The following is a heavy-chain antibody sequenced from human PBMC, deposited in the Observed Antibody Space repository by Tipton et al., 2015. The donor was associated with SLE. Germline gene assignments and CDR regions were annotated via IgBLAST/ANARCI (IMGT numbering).Heavy chain of an antibody. CDR1: GYTFTSYD. D-gene: IGHD2-15*01. Sequence: QSGPEVKKPGASVKVSCKASGYTFTSYDISWVRQAPGQGLEWMGGIIPIFGTANYAQKFQGRVTITADESTSTAYMELSSLRSEDTAVYYCARDSGYCSGGSCYSDYWGQGTLVTVSS. V-gene: IGHV1-69*13. CDR2: IIPIFGTA. CDR3: ARDSGYCSGGSCYSDY. J-gene: IGHJ4*02.